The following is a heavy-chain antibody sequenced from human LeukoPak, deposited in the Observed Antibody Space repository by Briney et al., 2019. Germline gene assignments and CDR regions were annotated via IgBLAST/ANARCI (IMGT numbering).Heavy chain of an antibody. V-gene: IGHV3-7*03. D-gene: IGHD6-13*01. CDR2: INPDGGET. Sequence: QTGGCLRLSCAASGFTFSSYWMNWVRQAPGKGLEWVANINPDGGETYYVHSVKGRFTISRDNAKSSLYPQMNSLRAEDTAVYYCAKDGSSNWPYLYYYMDVWGKGTTVTISS. CDR3: AKDGSSNWPYLYYYMDV. J-gene: IGHJ6*03. CDR1: GFTFSSYW.